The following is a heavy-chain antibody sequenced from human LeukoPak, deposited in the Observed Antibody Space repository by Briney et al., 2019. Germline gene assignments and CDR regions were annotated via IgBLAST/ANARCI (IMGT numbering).Heavy chain of an antibody. J-gene: IGHJ4*02. CDR2: IYYSGST. CDR1: VGSISNYY. Sequence: PSETLSLTCTVSVGSISNYYWSWIRQPPGKGLEWIGYIYYSGSTNYNPSLKSRVTISVDTSKNQFSLKLSSVTAADTAVYYCVRTNWNYDDGHFDYWGQGTLVTVSS. D-gene: IGHD1-7*01. CDR3: VRTNWNYDDGHFDY. V-gene: IGHV4-59*01.